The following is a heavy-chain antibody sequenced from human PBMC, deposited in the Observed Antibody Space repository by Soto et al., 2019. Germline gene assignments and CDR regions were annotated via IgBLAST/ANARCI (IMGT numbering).Heavy chain of an antibody. CDR1: GYSFTDYH. CDR2: VNPKSGGT. Sequence: ASVKVSCKASGYSFTDYHIHWVRQAPGQGLEWLGRVNPKSGGTSTAQKFQGWVTMTTDTSISTASMELTRLTSDDTAIYYCARGDSTDCSNGVCSFFYNHDMDVWGQGTTVTVS. D-gene: IGHD2-8*01. J-gene: IGHJ6*02. V-gene: IGHV1-2*04. CDR3: ARGDSTDCSNGVCSFFYNHDMDV.